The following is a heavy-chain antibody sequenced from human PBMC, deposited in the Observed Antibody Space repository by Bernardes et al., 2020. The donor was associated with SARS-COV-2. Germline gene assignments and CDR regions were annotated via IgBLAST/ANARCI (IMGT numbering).Heavy chain of an antibody. J-gene: IGHJ4*02. D-gene: IGHD6-19*01. CDR2: INHSGST. CDR1: GGSFSGYY. V-gene: IGHV4-34*01. CDR3: ARVRRVAAQFDY. Sequence: SKTLYLTCAVYGGSFSGYYWSWIRQPPGKGLEWIGEINHSGSTNYNPSLKSRVTISVDTSKNQFSLKLSSVTAADTAVYYCARVRRVAAQFDYWGQGTLVTVSS.